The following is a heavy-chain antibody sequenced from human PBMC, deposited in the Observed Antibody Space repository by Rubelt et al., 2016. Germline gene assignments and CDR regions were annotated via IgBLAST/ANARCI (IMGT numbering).Heavy chain of an antibody. CDR1: GYSFTTYW. D-gene: IGHD1-26*01. CDR2: IYPGDSDT. CDR3: ARLRGSPQGAAFDI. Sequence: EVQLVQPGAEVKKPGESLKISCKGSGYSFTTYWIGWVRQMPGKGLECMGIIYPGDSDTRYSPSCQGQVTSSADKAISTAYLQWSSLKASDTAMYYCARLRGSPQGAAFDIWGQGTMVTVSS. V-gene: IGHV5-51*01. J-gene: IGHJ3*02.